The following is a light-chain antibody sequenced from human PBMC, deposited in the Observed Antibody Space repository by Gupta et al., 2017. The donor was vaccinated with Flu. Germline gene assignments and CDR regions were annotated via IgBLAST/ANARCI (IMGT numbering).Light chain of an antibody. Sequence: DIQMTPSPSSLSASVGDRVTIACRASQDIRKYLAWYQQKPGKVPELLIYAASTLQSGVPSRFSGSGSGTDFTLTISSRQPEDVATYYCQNENSTPLTFGHGTKVDIK. CDR1: QDIRKY. J-gene: IGKJ3*01. CDR3: QNENSTPLT. CDR2: AAS. V-gene: IGKV1-27*01.